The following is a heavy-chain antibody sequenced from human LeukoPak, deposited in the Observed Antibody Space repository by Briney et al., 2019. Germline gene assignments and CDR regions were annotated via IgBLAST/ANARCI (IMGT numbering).Heavy chain of an antibody. J-gene: IGHJ5*02. CDR3: AKDFLWFGESNWFDP. Sequence: GGSLRLSCAASGFTFSDYYMSWVRQAPGKGLEWVTLVWYDGNRKYYADSVKGRFTISRDNSKNTLYLQMNSLRAEDTAVYYCAKDFLWFGESNWFDPWGQGTLVTVSS. D-gene: IGHD3-10*01. CDR2: VWYDGNRK. CDR1: GFTFSDYY. V-gene: IGHV3-30*02.